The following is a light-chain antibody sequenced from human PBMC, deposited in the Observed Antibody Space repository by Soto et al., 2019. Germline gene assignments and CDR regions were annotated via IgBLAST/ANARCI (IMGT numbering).Light chain of an antibody. V-gene: IGKV1-39*01. CDR3: QQSYGTPPWT. Sequence: DIQMTQFPSSLSASVGDIVTITYRASQTISNYLNWYQQKPGKAPKLLISAASSLQSGVPSRFSGSGSGTDFTLSISSLQPEDFATYYCQQSYGTPPWTFGQGTKVDIK. CDR2: AAS. CDR1: QTISNY. J-gene: IGKJ1*01.